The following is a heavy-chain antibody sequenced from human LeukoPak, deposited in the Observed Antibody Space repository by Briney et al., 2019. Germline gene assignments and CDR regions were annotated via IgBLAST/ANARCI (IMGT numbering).Heavy chain of an antibody. CDR2: IYYTGRT. D-gene: IGHD1-26*01. Sequence: SETLSLTCTVSGGSIRSAGNFWSWIRLTPGKGLEWLGHIYYTGRTYYNPSLKSRVAISVDTSKNEFSLEMTSVTAADTAVYYCARHGSVHSPLNVWGKGTTVTVSS. V-gene: IGHV4-30-4*01. J-gene: IGHJ6*04. CDR3: ARHGSVHSPLNV. CDR1: GGSIRSAGNF.